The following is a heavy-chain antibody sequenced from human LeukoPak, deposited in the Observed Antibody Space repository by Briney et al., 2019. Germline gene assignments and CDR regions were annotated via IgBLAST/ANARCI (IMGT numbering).Heavy chain of an antibody. Sequence: ASVKVSCRASGGTFSTYGVSWVRQAPGQGLEWMGGIIPVFGTTNYAQKFQGRVTITADESTSTAYVELSSLRSEDTAVYYCAREVPGIAAAGGGYFDYWGQGTLVTVSS. CDR2: IIPVFGTT. CDR1: GGTFSTYG. CDR3: AREVPGIAAAGGGYFDY. V-gene: IGHV1-69*01. D-gene: IGHD6-13*01. J-gene: IGHJ4*02.